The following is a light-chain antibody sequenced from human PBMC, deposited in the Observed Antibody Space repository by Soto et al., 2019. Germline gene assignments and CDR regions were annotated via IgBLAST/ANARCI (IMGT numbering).Light chain of an antibody. V-gene: IGKV3-20*01. J-gene: IGKJ1*01. Sequence: EIVLTQSPGTLSLPPRERATLSCRASQSVSSSHLAWYQQKPGQAPRLLIYGASSRATGIPDRFSGSGSGTDFTLTISRLEPEDFAVYYCQQYGSSPSTFGHGTKVDIK. CDR1: QSVSSSH. CDR3: QQYGSSPST. CDR2: GAS.